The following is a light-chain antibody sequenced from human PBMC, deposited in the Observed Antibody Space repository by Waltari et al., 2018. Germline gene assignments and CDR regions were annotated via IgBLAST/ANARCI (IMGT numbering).Light chain of an antibody. CDR2: DKN. J-gene: IGLJ2*01. CDR3: HSRDATGVGGS. V-gene: IGLV3-19*01. Sequence: SSELPQYPVVSVAMGQSVTIACQVDSPRRYYASWYQQRPGQHPILVMFDKNNRPSGVPDRFSGSSSDNSASLTITGAQAEDEASYYCHSRDATGVGGSFGGGTKLTVL. CDR1: SPRRYY.